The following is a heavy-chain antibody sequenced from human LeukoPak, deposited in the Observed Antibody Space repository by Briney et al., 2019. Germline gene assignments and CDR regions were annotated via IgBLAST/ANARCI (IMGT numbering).Heavy chain of an antibody. V-gene: IGHV3-21*01. CDR3: ARDIIRGYLDQ. D-gene: IGHD2-15*01. CDR2: ISSSSIFI. J-gene: IGHJ4*02. Sequence: GGSLRLSCAASGFTFGSHTMNWVRQAPGKGLEWVSSISSSSIFIYYADSVKGRFTISRDNAKNSLDLQMNSLRVDDTAVYYCARDIIRGYLDQWGQGTLVTVSS. CDR1: GFTFGSHT.